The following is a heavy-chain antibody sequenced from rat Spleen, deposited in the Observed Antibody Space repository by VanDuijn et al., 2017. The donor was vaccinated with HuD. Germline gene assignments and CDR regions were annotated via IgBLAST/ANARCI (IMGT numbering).Heavy chain of an antibody. Sequence: EVQLVESDGGLVQPGRSLKLSCAASGFTFSDYYMAWVRQAPTKGLEWVATISFDGRKNFFRDSVKGRFTISRDNAKSTLYLQIDSLRSEDTATYYCARLYSDGYEYFDYWGQGVMVTVSS. CDR1: GFTFSDYY. CDR3: ARLYSDGYEYFDY. D-gene: IGHD1-12*03. V-gene: IGHV5-29*01. CDR2: ISFDGRKN. J-gene: IGHJ2*01.